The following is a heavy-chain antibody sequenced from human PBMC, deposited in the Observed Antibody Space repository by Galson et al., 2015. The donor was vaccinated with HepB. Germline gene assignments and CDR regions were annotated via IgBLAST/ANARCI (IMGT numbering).Heavy chain of an antibody. CDR1: GFTFRRYW. Sequence: SLRLSCAASGFTFRRYWMHWVRQAPEKGLVWVSRINSDGRSTSYADSVEGRFTVSRDNAKSTLYLQMTSLRAEDTAVYFCARDQGDTAVHGGIYYYGMDVWGQGTTVTVSS. V-gene: IGHV3-74*01. J-gene: IGHJ6*02. CDR2: INSDGRST. CDR3: ARDQGDTAVHGGIYYYGMDV. D-gene: IGHD5-18*01.